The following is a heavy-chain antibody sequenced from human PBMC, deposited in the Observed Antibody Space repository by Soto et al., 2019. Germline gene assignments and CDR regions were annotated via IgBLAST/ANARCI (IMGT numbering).Heavy chain of an antibody. CDR1: GGSISSYY. CDR3: ARGYDFLSPIGY. Sequence: SETLSLTCTVSGGSISSYYWSWIRQPPGKGLEWIGYIYYSGSTNYNPSLKSRVTISVDTSKNQFSLKLSSVTAADTAVYYCARGYDFLSPIGYWGQGTLVTVSS. J-gene: IGHJ4*02. D-gene: IGHD5-12*01. CDR2: IYYSGST. V-gene: IGHV4-59*08.